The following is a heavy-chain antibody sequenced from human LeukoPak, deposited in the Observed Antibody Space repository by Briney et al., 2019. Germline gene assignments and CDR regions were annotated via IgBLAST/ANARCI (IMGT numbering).Heavy chain of an antibody. V-gene: IGHV1-69*05. Sequence: GASVKVSCKPSGCTFSSYAISWVGQAAGQGLEWMGGIIPIFGTANYAQKLQGRVTMTTDTSTSTAYMELRSLRSAHTAVYYCARDGDYYDRSGYYYVGDYSGQGTLVTVSP. CDR2: IIPIFGTA. J-gene: IGHJ4*02. D-gene: IGHD3-22*01. CDR1: GCTFSSYA. CDR3: ARDGDYYDRSGYYYVGDY.